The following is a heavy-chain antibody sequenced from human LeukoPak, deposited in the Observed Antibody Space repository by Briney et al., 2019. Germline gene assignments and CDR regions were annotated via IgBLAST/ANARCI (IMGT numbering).Heavy chain of an antibody. V-gene: IGHV1-2*02. J-gene: IGHJ4*02. D-gene: IGHD3-10*01. Sequence: ASVKVSCKASGYTFTAYYIHWVRQAPGQGLERMGWINPNSGGTNYAQKFQGRVTMTRDTSSSTAYMELSRLRSDDTAVYYCARDHSYYDSGSYSNVDYWGQGTLVTVSS. CDR3: ARDHSYYDSGSYSNVDY. CDR1: GYTFTAYY. CDR2: INPNSGGT.